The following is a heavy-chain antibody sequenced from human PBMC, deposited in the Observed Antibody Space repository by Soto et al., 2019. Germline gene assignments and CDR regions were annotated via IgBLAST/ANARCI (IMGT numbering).Heavy chain of an antibody. J-gene: IGHJ4*02. D-gene: IGHD3-3*01. CDR2: IFYSDSF. CDR3: WIVLETPPILGVVHPYFFAF. V-gene: IGHV4-31*03. Sequence: SETLSLTCTVSGGSISSGGSYWSWIRQRPGKGLEWIGYIFYSDSFYYTPSLKGRVVILADTSKNQFTLKLSSVTDADTAVYYFWIVLETPPILGVVHPYFFAFWGRGTL. CDR1: GGSISSGGSY.